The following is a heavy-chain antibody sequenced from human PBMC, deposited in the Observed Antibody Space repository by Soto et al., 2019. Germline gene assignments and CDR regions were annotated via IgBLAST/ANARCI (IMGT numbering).Heavy chain of an antibody. J-gene: IGHJ3*02. V-gene: IGHV5-10-1*01. CDR3: ASQEMATKNVDAFDI. Sequence: PGESLKISCKGSGYSFTSYWISWVRQMPGKGLEWMGRIDPSDSYTNYSPSFQGHVTISADKSISTAYLQWSSLKASDTAMYYCASQEMATKNVDAFDIWGQGTMVTVSS. CDR1: GYSFTSYW. D-gene: IGHD5-12*01. CDR2: IDPSDSYT.